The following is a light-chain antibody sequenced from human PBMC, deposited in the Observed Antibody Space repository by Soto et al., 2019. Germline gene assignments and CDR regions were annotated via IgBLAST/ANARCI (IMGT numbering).Light chain of an antibody. CDR1: QSVSNNY. V-gene: IGKV3-20*01. Sequence: KPQSTLSLSPGGRATLSCRTSQSVSNNYLAWSQQKPDHAPSLLIYGASNRATVIPDRFSGSGRETDFPLTISRLEPEDFAVYYFPHSGRSPGTFGQG. CDR3: PHSGRSPGT. CDR2: GAS. J-gene: IGKJ1*01.